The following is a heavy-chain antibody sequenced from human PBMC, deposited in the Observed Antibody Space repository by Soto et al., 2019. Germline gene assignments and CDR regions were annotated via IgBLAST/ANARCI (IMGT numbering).Heavy chain of an antibody. CDR3: GKGRSYYYYYGVDV. J-gene: IGHJ6*02. CDR2: ISAYNGNT. Sequence: ASVKVSCKASGYTFTCYGISWVRQAPGQGLEWMGWISAYNGNTNYAQKLQGRVTISRDNSKSTLYLQMNSLRAEDTAVYYCGKGRSYYYYYGVDVWGQGTTVTVSS. CDR1: GYTFTCYG. V-gene: IGHV1-18*01. D-gene: IGHD1-26*01.